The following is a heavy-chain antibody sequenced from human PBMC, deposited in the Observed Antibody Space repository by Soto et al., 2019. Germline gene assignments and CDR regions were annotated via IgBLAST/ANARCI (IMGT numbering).Heavy chain of an antibody. J-gene: IGHJ6*02. V-gene: IGHV4-4*02. CDR3: ARGGLRIFGVVDYYYGMDV. D-gene: IGHD3-3*01. Sequence: QVQLQESGPGLVKPSGTLSLTCAVSGGSISSSNWWSWVRQPPGKGLEWIGEIYHSGSTNYNPSLKSRVTISVDKSKNQFSLKLSSVTAADTAVYYCARGGLRIFGVVDYYYGMDVWGQGTTVTVSS. CDR1: GGSISSSNW. CDR2: IYHSGST.